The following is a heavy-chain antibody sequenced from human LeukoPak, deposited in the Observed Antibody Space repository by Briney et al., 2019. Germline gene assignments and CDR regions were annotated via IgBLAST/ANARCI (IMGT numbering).Heavy chain of an antibody. J-gene: IGHJ4*02. V-gene: IGHV3-23*01. CDR3: GIGYCSSTSCYDFDY. CDR1: GFTFSSYA. Sequence: PGGSLRLSCAASGFTFSSYAMSWVRQAPGKGLEWVSAISGSGGSTYYADSVKGRFTISRDNPKNTLYLQMNSLRAEDTAVYYCGIGYCSSTSCYDFDYWGQGTLVTVSS. D-gene: IGHD2-2*01. CDR2: ISGSGGST.